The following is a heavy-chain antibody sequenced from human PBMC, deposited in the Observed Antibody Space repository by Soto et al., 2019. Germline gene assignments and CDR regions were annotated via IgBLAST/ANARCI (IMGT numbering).Heavy chain of an antibody. V-gene: IGHV1-2*04. D-gene: IGHD4-17*01. CDR2: INPNSGGT. CDR3: ARALPPYGDYMCAFDY. CDR1: GYTFTGYY. J-gene: IGHJ4*02. Sequence: QVQLVQSGAEVKKPGASVKVSCKASGYTFTGYYMHWVRQAPGQGLEWMGWINPNSGGTNYAQKFQGWVTMTRDTSISTAYMELSRLRSDDTAVYYCARALPPYGDYMCAFDYWGQGTLVTVSS.